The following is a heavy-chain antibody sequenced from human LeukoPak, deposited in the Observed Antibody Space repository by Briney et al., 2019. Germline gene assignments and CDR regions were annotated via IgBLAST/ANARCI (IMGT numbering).Heavy chain of an antibody. CDR3: ARDKLSSTSVMREYNWFDP. V-gene: IGHV1-3*01. D-gene: IGHD2-2*01. Sequence: ASVKVPCKASGYTLSTYTMHWLRQAPGQRPEWMGCIYAGNGNVKYSQNFQARVTITKDTSANTAYLELSSLRSEDTAVYYCARDKLSSTSVMREYNWFDPWGQGTLVTVSS. CDR1: GYTLSTYT. J-gene: IGHJ5*02. CDR2: IYAGNGNV.